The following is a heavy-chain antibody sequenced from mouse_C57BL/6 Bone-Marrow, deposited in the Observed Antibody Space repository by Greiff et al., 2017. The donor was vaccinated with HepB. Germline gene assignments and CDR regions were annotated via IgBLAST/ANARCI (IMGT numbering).Heavy chain of an antibody. CDR1: GYTFTSYW. V-gene: IGHV1-55*01. D-gene: IGHD2-1*01. J-gene: IGHJ1*03. CDR2: IDPGSGNT. CDR3: AREGWLLAYYGNWD. Sequence: VQLQQPGAELVKPGASVKMSCKASGYTFTSYWITWVKQRPGQGLEWIGDIDPGSGNTNYNEKFKSKATLTVDTSTSTAYMQLSSLTSEDSAVYYCAREGWLLAYYGNWDRGKGITVT.